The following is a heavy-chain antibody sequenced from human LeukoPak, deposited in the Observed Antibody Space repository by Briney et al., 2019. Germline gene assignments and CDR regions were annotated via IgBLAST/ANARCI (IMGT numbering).Heavy chain of an antibody. Sequence: ASVTVSCKASGGTFSSYAISWVRQAPGQGLEWMGGIIPIFGTANYAQKFQGRVTITADESTSTAYMELSSLRSEDTAVYYCASGEPSITTIVVHWGQGTLVTVSS. J-gene: IGHJ4*02. V-gene: IGHV1-69*13. D-gene: IGHD3-22*01. CDR1: GGTFSSYA. CDR3: ASGEPSITTIVVH. CDR2: IIPIFGTA.